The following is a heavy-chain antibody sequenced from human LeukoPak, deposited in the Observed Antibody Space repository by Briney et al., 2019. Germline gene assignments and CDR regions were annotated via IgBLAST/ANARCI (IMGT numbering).Heavy chain of an antibody. CDR1: GDSITSYF. CDR3: ARSRYYYYYYMDV. V-gene: IGHV4-59*01. CDR2: IFYSGIT. J-gene: IGHJ6*03. Sequence: SETLSLTCTVSGDSITSYFWSWIRQPSGKGLEWVGYIFYSGITNYNPSPKSRVTISVDTSKNQFSLKLSSVTAADTAVYYCARSRYYYYYYMDVWGKGTTVTVSS. D-gene: IGHD1-14*01.